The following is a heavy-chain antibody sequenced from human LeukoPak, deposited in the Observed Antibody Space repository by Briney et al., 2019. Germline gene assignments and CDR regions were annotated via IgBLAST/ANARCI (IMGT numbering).Heavy chain of an antibody. Sequence: KAGGSLRLSCAASGFTFRNVWMTWVRQAPGKGLEWVGRSKSETDGGTTDYAASVKGRFSISRDDSKNPLYLQMNSLKTADTAVYYCTTGGLYTLGYMDVWGTGTTVTISS. J-gene: IGHJ6*03. CDR1: GFTFRNVW. CDR3: TTGGLYTLGYMDV. D-gene: IGHD2-2*02. V-gene: IGHV3-15*01. CDR2: SKSETDGGTT.